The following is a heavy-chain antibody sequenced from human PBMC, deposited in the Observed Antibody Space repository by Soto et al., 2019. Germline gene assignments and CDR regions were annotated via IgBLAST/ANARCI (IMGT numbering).Heavy chain of an antibody. Sequence: QVQLVQSGAEVKKPGASVKVSCKASGYTFTSYDINWVRQATGQGLECMGWMNPNSGNTGYAQKFQGRVTMTRNTSNSTAYMELSSLRSEDTAVYYCARSPPHCSSTSCYSYYYYYYMDVWGKGTTVTVSS. CDR1: GYTFTSYD. J-gene: IGHJ6*03. V-gene: IGHV1-8*01. D-gene: IGHD2-2*02. CDR2: MNPNSGNT. CDR3: ARSPPHCSSTSCYSYYYYYYMDV.